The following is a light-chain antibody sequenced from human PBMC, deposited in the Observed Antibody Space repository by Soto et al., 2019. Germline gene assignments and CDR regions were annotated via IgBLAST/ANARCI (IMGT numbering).Light chain of an antibody. CDR2: HTG. CDR3: FLVYGGVGII. CDR1: TGAVTSGHY. J-gene: IGLJ2*01. Sequence: AVVTQEPSLTVSPGGTVTLTCGSSTGAVTSGHYPSWFQQRPGQAPRTLIYHTGNKHSWTPARFSGSLLGGKAALTLSGAQPEDEAEYYCFLVYGGVGIIFGGGTQLTVL. V-gene: IGLV7-46*01.